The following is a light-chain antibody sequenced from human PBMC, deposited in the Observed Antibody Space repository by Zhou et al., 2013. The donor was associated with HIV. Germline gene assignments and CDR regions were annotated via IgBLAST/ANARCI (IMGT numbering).Light chain of an antibody. Sequence: QSMLTQPPSVSAAPGQKVTISCSGSSSNIGNNYVSWYQQLPGTAPKFLIYENSKRPSGIPDRFSGSKSGTSATLGIAGLQTGDEADYYCGTWDSSLSAVVFGGGTKLTVL. J-gene: IGLJ2*01. CDR2: ENS. CDR3: GTWDSSLSAVV. CDR1: SSNIGNNY. V-gene: IGLV1-51*02.